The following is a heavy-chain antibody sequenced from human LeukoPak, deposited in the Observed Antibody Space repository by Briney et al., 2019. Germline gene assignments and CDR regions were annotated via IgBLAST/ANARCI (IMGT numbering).Heavy chain of an antibody. CDR3: AREAGCSGGSCIDAFDI. CDR2: INSDGSST. Sequence: RAGGSLRLSCAASGFTFSSYWMHWVRQAPGKGLVWVSRINSDGSSTSYADSVKGRFTISRDNAKNTLYLQMNSLRAEDTAVYYCAREAGCSGGSCIDAFDIWGQGTMVTVSS. D-gene: IGHD2-15*01. J-gene: IGHJ3*02. CDR1: GFTFSSYW. V-gene: IGHV3-74*01.